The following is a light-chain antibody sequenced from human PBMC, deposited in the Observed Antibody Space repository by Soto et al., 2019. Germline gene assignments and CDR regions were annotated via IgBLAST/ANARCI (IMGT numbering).Light chain of an antibody. CDR3: QQYKSYFWT. J-gene: IGKJ1*01. CDR1: QSISSW. Sequence: DIQMTQSPSTLSASVGDRLTINCRASQSISSWLAWYQQKPGKAPKLLIYDASSLESGVPSRFSGSGSGTEFTLTISSLQPDDFATYYCQQYKSYFWTFGQGTKVDIK. V-gene: IGKV1-5*01. CDR2: DAS.